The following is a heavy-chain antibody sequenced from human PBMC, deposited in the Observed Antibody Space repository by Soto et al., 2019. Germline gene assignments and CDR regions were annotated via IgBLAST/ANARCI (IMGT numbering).Heavy chain of an antibody. V-gene: IGHV5-51*01. CDR3: ARLTRDIVVVPAAMLFDY. D-gene: IGHD2-2*01. CDR1: GYSFTSYW. CDR2: IYPGDSDT. J-gene: IGHJ4*02. Sequence: GESLKISCKGSGYSFTSYWIGWVRQMPGKGLEWMGIIYPGDSDTRYSPSFQGQVTISADKSISTAYLQWSSLKASDTAMYYCARLTRDIVVVPAAMLFDYWGPGTLVTVSS.